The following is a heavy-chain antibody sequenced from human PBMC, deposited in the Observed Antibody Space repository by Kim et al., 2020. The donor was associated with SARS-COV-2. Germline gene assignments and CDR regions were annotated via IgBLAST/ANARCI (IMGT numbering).Heavy chain of an antibody. CDR1: GFTFDDYA. V-gene: IGHV3-9*01. CDR2: ISWNSGSI. Sequence: GGSLRLSCAASGFTFDDYAMHWVRQAPGKGLEWVSGISWNSGSIGYADSVKGRFTISRDNAKNSLYLQMNSLRAEDTALYYCAKAPHSSGYYFDYWGQGTLVTVSS. D-gene: IGHD3-22*01. CDR3: AKAPHSSGYYFDY. J-gene: IGHJ4*02.